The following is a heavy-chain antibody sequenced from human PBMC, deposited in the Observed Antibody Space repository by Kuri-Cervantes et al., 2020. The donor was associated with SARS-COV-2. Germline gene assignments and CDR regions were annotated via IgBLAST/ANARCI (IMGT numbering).Heavy chain of an antibody. CDR1: GFTFSSYG. J-gene: IGHJ5*02. CDR2: IRYDGSNK. V-gene: IGHV3-30*02. Sequence: GESLKISCAASGFTFSSYGMHWVRQAPGKGLEGVAFIRYDGSNKYYADSVKGRFTISRDNSKNTLYLQMNSLRAEDTAVYYCAKVGQQLVPDWFDPWGQGTLVTVSS. CDR3: AKVGQQLVPDWFDP. D-gene: IGHD6-13*01.